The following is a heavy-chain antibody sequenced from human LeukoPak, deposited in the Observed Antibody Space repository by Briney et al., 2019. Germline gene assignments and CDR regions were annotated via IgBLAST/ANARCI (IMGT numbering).Heavy chain of an antibody. CDR2: INHSGST. Sequence: KPSETLSLTCAVYGGSFSGYYWSWIRQPPGKGLEWIGEINHSGSTNYNPSLKSRVTISVDTSKNQFSLKLSSVTAADTAVHYCASDCSGGSCYSAYFDYWGQGTLVTVSS. D-gene: IGHD2-15*01. CDR3: ASDCSGGSCYSAYFDY. V-gene: IGHV4-34*01. J-gene: IGHJ4*02. CDR1: GGSFSGYY.